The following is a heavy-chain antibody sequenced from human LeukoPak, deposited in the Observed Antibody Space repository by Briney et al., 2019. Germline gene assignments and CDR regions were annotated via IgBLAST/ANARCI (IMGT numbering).Heavy chain of an antibody. CDR1: GFTFSSYS. D-gene: IGHD1-26*01. CDR3: ARDRGEWELTIDY. V-gene: IGHV3-48*01. Sequence: PGGSLRLSCAASGFTFSSYSMNWVRQAPGKGLEWVSYISSSSSTIYYADSAKGRFTISRDNAKNSLYLQMNSLRAEDTAVYYCARDRGEWELTIDYWGQGTLVTVSS. J-gene: IGHJ4*02. CDR2: ISSSSSTI.